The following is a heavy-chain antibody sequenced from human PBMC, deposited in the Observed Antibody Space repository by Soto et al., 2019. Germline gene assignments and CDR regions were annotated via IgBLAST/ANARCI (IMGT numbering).Heavy chain of an antibody. D-gene: IGHD1-7*01. CDR2: IYYSGST. V-gene: IGHV4-59*08. CDR1: GGSISSYY. CDR3: ARHSNSSPYYYYYMDV. Sequence: SETLSLTCTVSGGSISSYYWSWIRQPPGKGLEWIGYIYYSGSTNYNPSLKSRVTISVDTSKNQFSLKPSSVTAADTAVYYCARHSNSSPYYYYYMDVWGKGTTVTVSS. J-gene: IGHJ6*03.